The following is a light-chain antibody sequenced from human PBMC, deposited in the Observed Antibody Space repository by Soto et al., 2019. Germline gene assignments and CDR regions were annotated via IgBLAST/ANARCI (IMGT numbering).Light chain of an antibody. CDR2: DVN. Sequence: QSALTQPASVSGSPVQSITISCTGTSSDVGGFNYVSWYQHHPGKAPKLMVCDVNNRPSGVSSRFSGSKSGNTASLTISGLQAEDEADYYCSSYSSGTTRVVFGGGTKLTVL. V-gene: IGLV2-14*03. CDR3: SSYSSGTTRVV. CDR1: SSDVGGFNY. J-gene: IGLJ2*01.